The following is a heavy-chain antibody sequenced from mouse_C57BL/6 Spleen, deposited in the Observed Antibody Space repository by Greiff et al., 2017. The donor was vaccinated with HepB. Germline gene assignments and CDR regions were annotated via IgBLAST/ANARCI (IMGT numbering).Heavy chain of an antibody. Sequence: EVQLQQSGPELVKPGASVKISCKASGYTFTDYYMNWVKQSHGKSLEWIGDINPNNGGTSYNQKFKGKATLTVDKSSSTAYMELRSLTSEDSAVYYCARPGGSLYWYFDVWGTGTTVTVSS. CDR1: GYTFTDYY. V-gene: IGHV1-26*01. CDR2: INPNNGGT. CDR3: ARPGGSLYWYFDV. D-gene: IGHD1-1*01. J-gene: IGHJ1*03.